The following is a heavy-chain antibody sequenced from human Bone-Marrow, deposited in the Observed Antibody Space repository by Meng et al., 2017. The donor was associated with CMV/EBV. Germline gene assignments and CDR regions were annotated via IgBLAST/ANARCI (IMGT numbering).Heavy chain of an antibody. Sequence: ASVKVSCKASGYTFTGYYMHWVRQAPGQGLEWMGWINPNSGGTNYAQKFQGRVTMTRDTSISTAYMELRSLRSDDTAVYYCARALIGGAAAGSRSWGQGTRVTVSS. D-gene: IGHD6-13*01. J-gene: IGHJ5*02. CDR2: INPNSGGT. V-gene: IGHV1-2*02. CDR1: GYTFTGYY. CDR3: ARALIGGAAAGSRS.